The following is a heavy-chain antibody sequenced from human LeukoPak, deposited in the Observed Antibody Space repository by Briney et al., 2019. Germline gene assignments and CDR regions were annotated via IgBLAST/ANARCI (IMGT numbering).Heavy chain of an antibody. CDR3: ARGAYVGDIVATLTALFDY. J-gene: IGHJ4*02. CDR2: SNHSGST. Sequence: SETLSLTCAVYGGSFSGYYWSWIRQPPGKGLEWIGESNHSGSTNYNPSLKSRVTISVDTSKNQFSLKLSSVTAADTAVYYCARGAYVGDIVATLTALFDYWGQGTLVTVSS. V-gene: IGHV4-34*01. D-gene: IGHD5-12*01. CDR1: GGSFSGYY.